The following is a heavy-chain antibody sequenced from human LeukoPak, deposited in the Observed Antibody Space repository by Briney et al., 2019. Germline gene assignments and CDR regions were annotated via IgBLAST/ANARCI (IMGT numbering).Heavy chain of an antibody. D-gene: IGHD5-24*01. V-gene: IGHV3-73*01. CDR2: IRSKANSYAT. J-gene: IGHJ4*02. CDR1: GFTFSGSA. CDR3: TRRDGYNSGGY. Sequence: QAGGSLRLPCAASGFTFSGSAMHWVRQASGKGLEWVGRIRSKANSYATAYAASVKGRFTISRDDSKNTAYLQMNSLKTEDTAVYYCTRRDGYNSGGYWGQGTLVTVSS.